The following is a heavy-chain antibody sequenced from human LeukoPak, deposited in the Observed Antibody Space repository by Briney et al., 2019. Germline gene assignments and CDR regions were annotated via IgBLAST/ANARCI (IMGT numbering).Heavy chain of an antibody. Sequence: GSLRLSCAASGFTFSSYVMSWVRQAPGKGLEWIAYIHASGPTNYNPSLKSRITISVDTSKNQFSLKLSSVTAADTAVYYCARHDAGIAARPFDNWGQGTLVTVSS. CDR3: ARHDAGIAARPFDN. CDR2: IHASGPT. J-gene: IGHJ4*02. D-gene: IGHD6-6*01. CDR1: GFTFSSYV. V-gene: IGHV4-4*09.